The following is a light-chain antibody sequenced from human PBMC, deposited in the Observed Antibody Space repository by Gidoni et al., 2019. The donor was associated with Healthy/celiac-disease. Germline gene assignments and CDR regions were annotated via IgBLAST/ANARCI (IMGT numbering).Light chain of an antibody. CDR2: DAS. V-gene: IGKV1-5*01. CDR3: QQYNSYSPVT. Sequence: DIQMTQSPSTLSASVGDRVTITCRASQSISSWFAWYQQKPGKAPKLLIYDASSLESGVPSRFSGSGSGTEFTLTISSLQPDDFATYYCQQYNSYSPVTFGPGTKVDIK. CDR1: QSISSW. J-gene: IGKJ3*01.